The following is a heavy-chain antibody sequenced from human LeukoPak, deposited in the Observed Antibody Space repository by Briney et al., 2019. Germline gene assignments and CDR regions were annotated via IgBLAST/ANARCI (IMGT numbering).Heavy chain of an antibody. CDR3: AREQTDPVTMVRGVITTSFDY. Sequence: GGSLRLSCAASGFTFSSYAMHWVRQAPGKGLEWVAVLSYDGSNKYYADSVKGRFTISRDNSKNTLYLQMNSLRAEDTAVYYCAREQTDPVTMVRGVITTSFDYWGQGTLVTVSS. CDR1: GFTFSSYA. J-gene: IGHJ4*02. V-gene: IGHV3-30-3*01. CDR2: LSYDGSNK. D-gene: IGHD3-10*01.